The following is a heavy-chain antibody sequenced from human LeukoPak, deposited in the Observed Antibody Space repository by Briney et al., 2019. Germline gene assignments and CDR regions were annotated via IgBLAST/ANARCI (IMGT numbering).Heavy chain of an antibody. D-gene: IGHD6-6*01. J-gene: IGHJ4*02. CDR1: GYSFTSYW. CDR2: IDPSDSYT. V-gene: IGHV5-10-1*01. CDR3: TESPIDYSSSGDY. Sequence: GESLKISCKGSGYSFTSYWISWVRQMPGKGLECMGRIDPSDSYTNYSPSFQGHVTISADKSISTAYLQWSSLKASDTAMYYCTESPIDYSSSGDYWGQGTLVTVSS.